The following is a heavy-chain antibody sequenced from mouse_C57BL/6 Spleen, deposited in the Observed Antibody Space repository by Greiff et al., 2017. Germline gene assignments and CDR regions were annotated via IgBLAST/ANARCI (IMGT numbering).Heavy chain of an antibody. V-gene: IGHV1-80*01. Sequence: VQLQQSGAELVKPGASVKISCKASGYAFSSYWMNWVKQRPGKGLEWIGQIYPGDGDTNYNGKFKGKATLTADKSSSTAYMQLSSLTSEDSAVYFCARGETYYSNYGFAYWGQGTLVTVSA. D-gene: IGHD2-5*01. CDR2: IYPGDGDT. CDR1: GYAFSSYW. J-gene: IGHJ3*01. CDR3: ARGETYYSNYGFAY.